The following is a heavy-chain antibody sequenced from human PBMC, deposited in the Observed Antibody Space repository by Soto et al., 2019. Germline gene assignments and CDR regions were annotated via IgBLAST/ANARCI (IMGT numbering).Heavy chain of an antibody. D-gene: IGHD4-17*01. Sequence: EVQLLESGGGLVQPGGSLRLSCAASGFTFSTYAMSWVRQAPGKGMEWVSTISGSGGSTYYADSVKGRFTISRDNSKNTLYRQMNSLSAEDTAVYYCAIEYGGNSWYFDLWGRGTLVTVAS. CDR3: AIEYGGNSWYFDL. J-gene: IGHJ2*01. CDR2: ISGSGGST. CDR1: GFTFSTYA. V-gene: IGHV3-23*01.